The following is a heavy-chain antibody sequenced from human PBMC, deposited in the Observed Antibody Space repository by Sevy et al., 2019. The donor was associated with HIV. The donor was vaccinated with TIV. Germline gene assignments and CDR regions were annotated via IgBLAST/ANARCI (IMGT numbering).Heavy chain of an antibody. CDR2: MTGSGSIT. J-gene: IGHJ1*01. V-gene: IGHV3-23*01. CDR3: AKDGLHSGDFEYFQD. CDR1: GFTFSSYA. D-gene: IGHD2-21*02. Sequence: GSLRLSCAASGFTFSSYAMTWVRQAPGKGLDWVSSMTGSGSITYYGDSVKGRFTISRDNSKNTLYLQMNNLRVEDTALYYCAKDGLHSGDFEYFQDWGQGTLVTVSS.